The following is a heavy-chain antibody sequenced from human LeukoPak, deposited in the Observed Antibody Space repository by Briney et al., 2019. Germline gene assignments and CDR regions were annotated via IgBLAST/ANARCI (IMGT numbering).Heavy chain of an antibody. Sequence: GGSLRLSCAASGFTFSNYAMSWVRQAPGKGVEWVSAISGSGDSTYYADSVKGRFTISRDSSMETLYLQMNSLRAEDTATYFCAKRLSFGVAIGDFDYWGQGTLVTVSS. CDR3: AKRLSFGVAIGDFDY. V-gene: IGHV3-23*01. CDR1: GFTFSNYA. CDR2: ISGSGDST. J-gene: IGHJ4*02. D-gene: IGHD3-3*01.